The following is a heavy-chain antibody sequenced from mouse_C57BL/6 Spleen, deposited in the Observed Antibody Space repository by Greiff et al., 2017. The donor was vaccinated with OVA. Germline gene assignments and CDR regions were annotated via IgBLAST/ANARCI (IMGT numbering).Heavy chain of an antibody. CDR2: ISSGSSTI. Sequence: EVKLVESGGGLVKPGGSLKLSCAASGFTFSDSGMHWVRQAPEKGLEWVAYISSGSSTIYYADTVKGRFTISRDNAKNTLFLQMTMLRSEDTAMYYCAKGGFDYWGQGTTLTVSS. CDR1: GFTFSDSG. CDR3: AKGGFDY. V-gene: IGHV5-17*01. D-gene: IGHD1-1*02. J-gene: IGHJ2*01.